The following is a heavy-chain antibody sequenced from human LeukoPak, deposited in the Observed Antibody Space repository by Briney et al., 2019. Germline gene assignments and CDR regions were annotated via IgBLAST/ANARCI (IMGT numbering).Heavy chain of an antibody. V-gene: IGHV1-8*01. CDR1: GYTFTSYD. Sequence: GASVKVSCKASGYTFTSYDINWVRQATGQGLEWMGWMNPNSGNTGYAQKFQGRVTMTRNTSITTAYMELSSLRSEDTAVYHCARVGHYYDSSGYLSTVYYFDYWGQGTLVTVSS. J-gene: IGHJ4*02. CDR3: ARVGHYYDSSGYLSTVYYFDY. D-gene: IGHD3-22*01. CDR2: MNPNSGNT.